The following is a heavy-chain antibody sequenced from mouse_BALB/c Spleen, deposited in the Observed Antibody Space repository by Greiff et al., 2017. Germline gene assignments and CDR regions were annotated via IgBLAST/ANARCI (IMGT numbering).Heavy chain of an antibody. CDR1: GFTFTDYY. D-gene: IGHD2-1*01. Sequence: EVMLVESGGGLVQPGGSLRLSCATSGFTFTDYYMSWVRQPPGKALEWLGFIRNKANGFTTEYSASVKGRFTISRDNSQSILYLQMNTLRAEDSATYYCARAYGNYVYYYAMDYWGQGTSVTVSS. CDR2: IRNKANGFTT. J-gene: IGHJ4*01. V-gene: IGHV7-3*02. CDR3: ARAYGNYVYYYAMDY.